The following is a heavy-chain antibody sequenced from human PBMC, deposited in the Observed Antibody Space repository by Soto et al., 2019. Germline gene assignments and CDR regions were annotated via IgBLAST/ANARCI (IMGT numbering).Heavy chain of an antibody. CDR1: GFTFSSYG. CDR3: ANEFFDGDYGGAFDI. CDR2: ISYDGSNK. D-gene: IGHD4-17*01. J-gene: IGHJ3*02. V-gene: IGHV3-30*18. Sequence: QVQLVESGGGVVQPGRSLRLSCAASGFTFSSYGMHWVRQAPGKGLEWVAVISYDGSNKYYADSVKGRFTISSDNSKNTLYLQMDSLRAEDTAVYYCANEFFDGDYGGAFDIWGQGTMVAVSS.